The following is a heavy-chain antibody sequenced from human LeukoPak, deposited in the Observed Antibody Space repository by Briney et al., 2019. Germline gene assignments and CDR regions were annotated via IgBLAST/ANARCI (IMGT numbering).Heavy chain of an antibody. J-gene: IGHJ6*03. CDR3: ARARGNTRSWYPNYSNNRDA. D-gene: IGHD6-13*01. Sequence: KPSETLSLTCAVYGGSFSGYYWSWIRQPPGKGLEWIGEINHSGSTNYNPSLKSRVTISVDTSKNQFSLKLSSVTAADTAVYYCARARGNTRSWYPNYSNNRDAWAKGPRFTVSS. CDR1: GGSFSGYY. V-gene: IGHV4-34*01. CDR2: INHSGST.